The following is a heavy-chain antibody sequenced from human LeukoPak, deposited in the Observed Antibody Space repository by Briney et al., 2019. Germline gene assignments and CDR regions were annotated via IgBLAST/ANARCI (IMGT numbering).Heavy chain of an antibody. V-gene: IGHV3-48*02. D-gene: IGHD4-23*01. CDR3: ASFLDYGGNSFYYYGMDV. CDR2: ISSSSSTI. CDR1: GFTFSSYS. J-gene: IGHJ6*02. Sequence: KTGGSLRLSCAASGFTFSSYSMNWVRQAPGKGLEWVSYISSSSSTIYYADPVKGRFTISRDNAKNSLYLQMNSLRDEDTAVYYCASFLDYGGNSFYYYGMDVWGQGTTVTVSS.